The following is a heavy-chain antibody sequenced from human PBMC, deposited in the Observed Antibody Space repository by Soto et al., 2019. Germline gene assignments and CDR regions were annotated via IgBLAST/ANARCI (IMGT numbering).Heavy chain of an antibody. D-gene: IGHD3-3*01. V-gene: IGHV3-33*01. CDR1: GFTFSSYG. Sequence: GGSLRLSCAASGFTFSSYGMHWVRQAPGKGLEWVAVIWYDGSNKYYADSVKGRFTISRDNSKNTLYLQMNSLRAEDTAVYYCARDLSRRTYYDFWGGNYYYYGMDVWGQGTTVTVSS. CDR2: IWYDGSNK. CDR3: ARDLSRRTYYDFWGGNYYYYGMDV. J-gene: IGHJ6*02.